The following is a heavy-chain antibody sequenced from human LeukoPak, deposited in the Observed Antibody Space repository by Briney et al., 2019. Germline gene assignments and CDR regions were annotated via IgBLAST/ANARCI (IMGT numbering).Heavy chain of an antibody. V-gene: IGHV4-39*07. CDR1: GGSISSSSYY. CDR2: TYYSGST. Sequence: PSETLSLTCTVSGGSISSSSYYWGWIRQPPGKGLEWIGSTYYSGSTYYNPSLKSRVTISVDTSKNQFSLKLSSVTAADTAVYYCARGRLRYCSSTSCYGHGMDVWGQGTTVTVSS. J-gene: IGHJ6*02. CDR3: ARGRLRYCSSTSCYGHGMDV. D-gene: IGHD2-2*01.